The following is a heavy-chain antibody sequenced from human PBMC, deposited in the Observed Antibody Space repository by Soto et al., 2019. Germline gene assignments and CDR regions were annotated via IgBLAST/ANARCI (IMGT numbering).Heavy chain of an antibody. CDR3: ARVPDIVVVVAASSPFDY. Sequence: SETLSLTCAVSGYSISSGYYWGWIRQPPGKGLEWIGSIYHSGSTYYNPSLKSRVTISVDTSKNQFSLKLSSVTAADTAVYYCARVPDIVVVVAASSPFDYWGQGTLVTVSS. CDR1: GYSISSGYY. J-gene: IGHJ4*02. CDR2: IYHSGST. V-gene: IGHV4-38-2*01. D-gene: IGHD2-15*01.